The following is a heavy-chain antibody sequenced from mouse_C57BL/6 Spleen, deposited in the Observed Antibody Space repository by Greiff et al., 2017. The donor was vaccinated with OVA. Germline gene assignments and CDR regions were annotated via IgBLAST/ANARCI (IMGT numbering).Heavy chain of an antibody. CDR3: ARVSLRDYAMDY. CDR1: GYTFTSYW. J-gene: IGHJ4*01. D-gene: IGHD1-1*01. CDR2: IHPNGGST. V-gene: IGHV1-64*01. Sequence: VQLQQPGAELVKPGASVKLSCKASGYTFTSYWMHWVKQRPGHGLEWIGMIHPNGGSTNYNEKFKSKATLTVDKSSSTAYMQLSSLTSEDSAVYYCARVSLRDYAMDYWGQGTSVTVSA.